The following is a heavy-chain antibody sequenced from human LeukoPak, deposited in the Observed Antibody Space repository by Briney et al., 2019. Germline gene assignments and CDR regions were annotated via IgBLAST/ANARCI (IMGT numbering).Heavy chain of an antibody. CDR2: IYYSGST. V-gene: IGHV4-30-4*01. D-gene: IGHD1-26*01. CDR3: ARSGESGNSYSDV. J-gene: IGHJ6*03. Sequence: SQTLSLTCTVSGGSISSGDYYWSWIRQPPGKGLEWIGNIYYSGSTYYNPSLKSRATISLDTSKNQFSLKLSSVTAADTAVYYCARSGESGNSYSDVWGKGTTVTVSS. CDR1: GGSISSGDYY.